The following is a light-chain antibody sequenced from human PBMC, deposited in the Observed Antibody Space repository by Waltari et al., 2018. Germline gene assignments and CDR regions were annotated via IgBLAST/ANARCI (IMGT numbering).Light chain of an antibody. V-gene: IGLV2-14*03. CDR2: DVS. CDR3: SSYTSSSTPHVV. CDR1: SSAVGGYNY. J-gene: IGLJ2*01. Sequence: QSALTQPASVSGSPGQSITISCTGTSSAVGGYNYVSGYQQHPGKAPKLMIYDVSNRPSWVSNRFSGSKSGNTASLTISGLQAEDEADYYCSSYTSSSTPHVVFGGGTKLTVL.